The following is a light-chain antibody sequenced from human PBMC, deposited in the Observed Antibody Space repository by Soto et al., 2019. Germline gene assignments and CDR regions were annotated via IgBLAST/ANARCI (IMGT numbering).Light chain of an antibody. J-gene: IGKJ1*01. V-gene: IGKV1-39*01. CDR1: QNIDTY. Sequence: DIQMTQSPSSLSSSVGYIVTITCRACQNIDTYLNWYQVKPGKAPKLLLSVAPGFQSAAPSNCSGSGSGTDFSLSISSLQPEDFATYCCQQSYSSPRTFGQGTKVDIK. CDR3: QQSYSSPRT. CDR2: VAP.